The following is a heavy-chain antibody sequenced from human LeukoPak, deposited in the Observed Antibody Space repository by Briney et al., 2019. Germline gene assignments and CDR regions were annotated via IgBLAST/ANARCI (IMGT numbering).Heavy chain of an antibody. D-gene: IGHD6-6*01. CDR2: VFYSGST. Sequence: SETLSLTCAVYGGSFSGYYWNWIRLPPGTGLEWIGSVFYSGSTYYNPSLKSRVAISLDTSKSQFSLRLSSVTAADTAVYYCARGVSYSSSHFDYWAREPGSPSPQ. V-gene: IGHV4-34*01. J-gene: IGHJ4*02. CDR1: GGSFSGYY. CDR3: ARGVSYSSSHFDY.